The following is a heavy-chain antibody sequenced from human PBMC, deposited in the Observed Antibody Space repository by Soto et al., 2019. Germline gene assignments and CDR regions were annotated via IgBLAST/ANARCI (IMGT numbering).Heavy chain of an antibody. D-gene: IGHD6-6*01. CDR2: INHSGST. J-gene: IGHJ2*01. Sequence: SETLSLTCAVYGGSFSGYYWSWIRQPPGKGLEWIGEINHSGSTNYNPSLKSRVTISVDTSKNQFSLKLSSVTAADTAVYYCASIAARRRYFDLWGRGTLVTVSS. CDR3: ASIAARRRYFDL. V-gene: IGHV4-34*01. CDR1: GGSFSGYY.